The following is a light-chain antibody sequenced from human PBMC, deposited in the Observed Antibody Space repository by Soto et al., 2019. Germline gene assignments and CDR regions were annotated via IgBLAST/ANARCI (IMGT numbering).Light chain of an antibody. V-gene: IGLV2-18*02. J-gene: IGLJ2*01. CDR2: EVS. CDR3: SSYTSSSTPMV. CDR1: SSDVGSYNR. Sequence: QSALTQPPSVSGSPGQSVTISCTGTSSDVGSYNRVSWYQQPPGTAPKLMIYEVSNRPSGFPDRFSGSKSGNTASLTISGLQAEDEADYYCSSYTSSSTPMVFGGGTKLTVL.